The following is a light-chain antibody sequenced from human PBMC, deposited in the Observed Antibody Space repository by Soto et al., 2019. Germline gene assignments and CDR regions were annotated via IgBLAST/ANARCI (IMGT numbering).Light chain of an antibody. J-gene: IGLJ2*01. Sequence: QSVLTQPPSVSAAPGQKVTISCSGSSSNIGSNYESWYQQRPGTAPTLLIYDIGKRRSGSPYRCSCSSYGTSATLGIDGLQTGDEVDYYCATWDTSRSAVVFGGGTKLTVL. V-gene: IGLV1-51*01. CDR1: SSNIGSNY. CDR2: DIG. CDR3: ATWDTSRSAVV.